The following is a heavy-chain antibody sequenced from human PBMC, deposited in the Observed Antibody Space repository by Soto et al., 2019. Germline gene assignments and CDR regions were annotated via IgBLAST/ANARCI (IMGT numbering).Heavy chain of an antibody. CDR2: ISYDGSNK. J-gene: IGHJ4*02. CDR1: GFTFSSYG. CDR3: AKAAGERGYSYGYSLVY. Sequence: PGGSLRLSCAASGFTFSSYGMHWVRQAPGKGLEWVAVISYDGSNKYYADSVKGRFTISRDNSKNTLYLQMNSLRAEDTAVYYCAKAAGERGYSYGYSLVYWGQRTLVTVSS. V-gene: IGHV3-30*18. D-gene: IGHD5-18*01.